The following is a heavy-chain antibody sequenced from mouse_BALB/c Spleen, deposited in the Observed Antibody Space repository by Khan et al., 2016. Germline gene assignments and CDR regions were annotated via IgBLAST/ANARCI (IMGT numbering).Heavy chain of an antibody. CDR1: GYTFTSYW. CDR3: ARGGVITTPFAY. Sequence: QVQLQQSGAELARPGASVKLSCKASGYTFTSYWMQWAKQRPGQGLEWIGAIYPGDGDTRYTQTFKGKATLTADKSSSTAYMQLSSLASEDSAVYYCARGGVITTPFAYWGQGTLVTVSA. CDR2: IYPGDGDT. V-gene: IGHV1-87*01. J-gene: IGHJ3*01. D-gene: IGHD2-4*01.